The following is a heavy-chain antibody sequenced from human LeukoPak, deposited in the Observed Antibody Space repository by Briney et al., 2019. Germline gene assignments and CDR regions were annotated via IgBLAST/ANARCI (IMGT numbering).Heavy chain of an antibody. J-gene: IGHJ4*02. V-gene: IGHV3-53*04. Sequence: GGSLRLSCAASGCTGSTNCMTWVRQAPGKGLEWVSTIYSCGTTYYADCVMGRFTISRHNSRNTLYLQMNSLRAEDTAVYYCARVDTVMAYYFDLWGQGTLVTVSS. D-gene: IGHD5-18*01. CDR1: GCTGSTNC. CDR2: IYSCGTT. CDR3: ARVDTVMAYYFDL.